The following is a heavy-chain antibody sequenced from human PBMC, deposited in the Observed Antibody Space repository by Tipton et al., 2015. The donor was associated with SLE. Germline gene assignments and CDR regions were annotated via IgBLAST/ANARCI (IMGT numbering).Heavy chain of an antibody. V-gene: IGHV4-39*07. CDR2: INHSKST. J-gene: IGHJ3*02. CDR1: GGSISSSAYY. CDR3: ARDGEPRGNAFDI. Sequence: TLSLTCTVSGGSISSSAYYWGWIRQPPGKGLEWIGEINHSKSTNYNPSLKSRVTISVDTSKNQFSLKLSSVTAADTAVYYCARDGEPRGNAFDIWGQGTMVTVSS. D-gene: IGHD3-10*01.